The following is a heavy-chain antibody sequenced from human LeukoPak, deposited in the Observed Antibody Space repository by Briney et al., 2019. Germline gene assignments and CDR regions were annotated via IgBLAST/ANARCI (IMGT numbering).Heavy chain of an antibody. J-gene: IGHJ4*02. CDR2: ITGTGGRGGI. CDR3: AKDKAPLLQSTSCAFDH. V-gene: IGHV3-23*01. CDR1: GFTYANYA. D-gene: IGHD2-2*01. Sequence: GGSLRLSCVASGFTYANYAMNWVRQAPGKRLEWVASITGTGGRGGIYYADSVKGRFTISRDNSKNTVYLQMHSLRPEDTAVYYCAKDKAPLLQSTSCAFDHWGQGTHVTVSS.